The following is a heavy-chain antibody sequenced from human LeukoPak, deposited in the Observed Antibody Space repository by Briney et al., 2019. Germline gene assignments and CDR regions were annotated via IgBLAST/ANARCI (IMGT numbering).Heavy chain of an antibody. CDR1: GFTVSSNY. Sequence: GGSLRLSCAASGFTVSSNYMSWVRQAPGKGLEWVSVIYRGDNTYYADSVKGRFTISRDNSKNTLYLQMSSLRAEDTAVYYCARVADTHIFDYWGQGTLVTVSS. V-gene: IGHV3-53*01. CDR2: IYRGDNT. J-gene: IGHJ4*02. CDR3: ARVADTHIFDY. D-gene: IGHD2-21*01.